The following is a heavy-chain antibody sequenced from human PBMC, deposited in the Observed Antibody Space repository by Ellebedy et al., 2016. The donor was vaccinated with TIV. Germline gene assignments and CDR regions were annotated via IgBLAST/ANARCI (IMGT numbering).Heavy chain of an antibody. Sequence: GGSLRLXXAASGFTFNNYLMHWVRQVPGKGLEWVSRIDNDGTRTDYADSVKGRFTISRDNAKSTLYLQMSSLRAEDSALYYCASGMVVLMTGTTDYWGQGTLVTVSS. CDR1: GFTFNNYL. V-gene: IGHV3-74*01. D-gene: IGHD2-21*01. CDR3: ASGMVVLMTGTTDY. J-gene: IGHJ4*02. CDR2: IDNDGTRT.